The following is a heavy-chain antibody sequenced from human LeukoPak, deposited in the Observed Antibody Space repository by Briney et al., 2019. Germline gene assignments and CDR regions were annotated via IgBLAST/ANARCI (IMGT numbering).Heavy chain of an antibody. J-gene: IGHJ4*02. V-gene: IGHV4-59*01. CDR2: IHYSGST. CDR3: ARGGLAVAVFDY. CDR1: GGPISSYY. D-gene: IGHD6-19*01. Sequence: PSETLSLTCTVSGGPISSYYWSWIRQPPGKGLEWIGYIHYSGSTNYNPSLKSRVTISVDTSKNQFSLKLSSVTAADTAVYYCARGGLAVAVFDYWGQGTLVTVSS.